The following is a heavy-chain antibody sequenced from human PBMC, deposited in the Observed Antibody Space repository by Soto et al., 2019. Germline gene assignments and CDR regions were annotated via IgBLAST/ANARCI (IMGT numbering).Heavy chain of an antibody. CDR3: ARGAARPGQNWFDP. CDR2: ISYDGSNK. J-gene: IGHJ5*02. Sequence: GGSLRLSCAASGFTFSSYAMHWVRQAPGKGLEWVAVISYDGSNKYYADSVKGRFTISRDNSKNTLYLQMNSLRAEDTAVYYCARGAARPGQNWFDPWGQGTLVTVSS. D-gene: IGHD6-6*01. V-gene: IGHV3-30-3*01. CDR1: GFTFSSYA.